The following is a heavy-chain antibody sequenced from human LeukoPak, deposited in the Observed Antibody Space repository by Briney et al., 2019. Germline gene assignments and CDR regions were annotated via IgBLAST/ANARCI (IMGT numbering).Heavy chain of an antibody. CDR1: GYTFTSYG. CDR3: ARLYSSGWTDLYYFDY. CDR2: ISAYNGNT. D-gene: IGHD6-19*01. J-gene: IGHJ4*02. V-gene: IGHV1-18*01. Sequence: GASVKVSCKASGYTFTSYGISWVRQAPGQGLEWMGWISAYNGNTNYAQKLQGRVTMTTDTSTSTAYMELRSLRSDDTAVYYCARLYSSGWTDLYYFDYWGQGTLVTVSS.